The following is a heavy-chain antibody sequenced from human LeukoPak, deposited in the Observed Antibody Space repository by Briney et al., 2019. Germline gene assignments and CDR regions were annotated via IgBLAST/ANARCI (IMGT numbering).Heavy chain of an antibody. V-gene: IGHV4-28*01. CDR1: GYCISSRNG. CDR3: ARTLTPYCSGGSCYGKNAFDI. CDR2: IYYCGST. J-gene: IGHJ3*02. Sequence: SETLSLTCAVCGYCISSRNGWGSIRQTPGAGLEWIGYIYYCGSTYYNPSLKSRVTMSVDTSKNQFSLKLSSVTAVDTAVYYCARTLTPYCSGGSCYGKNAFDIWGQGTMVTVSS. D-gene: IGHD2-15*01.